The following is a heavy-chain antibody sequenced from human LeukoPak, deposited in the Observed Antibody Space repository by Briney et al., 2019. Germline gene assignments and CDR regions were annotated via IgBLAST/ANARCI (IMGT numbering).Heavy chain of an antibody. V-gene: IGHV4-61*02. Sequence: SETLSLTCTVSGGSISSGSYYWSWIRQPAGKGLEWIGRIYTSGSTSYNPSLKSRVTISVDTSKNQFSLKLSSVTAADTAVYYCARSSWYDIIDYWGQGTLVTVSS. CDR3: ARSSWYDIIDY. CDR2: IYTSGST. D-gene: IGHD6-13*01. CDR1: GGSISSGSYY. J-gene: IGHJ4*02.